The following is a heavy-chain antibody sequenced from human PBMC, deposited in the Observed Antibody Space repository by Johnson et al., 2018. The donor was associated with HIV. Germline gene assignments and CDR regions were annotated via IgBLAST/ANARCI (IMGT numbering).Heavy chain of an antibody. V-gene: IGHV3-30*02. J-gene: IGHJ3*01. CDR3: AKEGRSRMIVGGVLDV. CDR2: IRYDGSNK. D-gene: IGHD3-22*01. Sequence: QVQLVESGGGVVQPGGSLRLSCAASGFTFSSYGMHWVRQVPGKGLEWVAFIRYDGSNKYYAESVKGRFTISRDNFKNTLYLQMNSLRAEDTAVYYCAKEGRSRMIVGGVLDVLGQGTMVTVSS. CDR1: GFTFSSYG.